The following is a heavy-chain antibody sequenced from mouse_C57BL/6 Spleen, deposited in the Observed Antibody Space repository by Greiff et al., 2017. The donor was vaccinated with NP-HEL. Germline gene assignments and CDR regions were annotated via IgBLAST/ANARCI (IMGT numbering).Heavy chain of an antibody. CDR1: GYSITSGYY. D-gene: IGHD2-5*01. Sequence: EVKLQESGPGLVKPSQSLSLTCSVTGYSITSGYYWNWIRQFPGNKLEWMGYISYDGSNNYNPSLKNRISITRDTSKNQFFLKLNSVTNEDTATYYCACLYYSNYDWYFDVWGTGTTVTVSS. J-gene: IGHJ1*03. CDR3: ACLYYSNYDWYFDV. V-gene: IGHV3-6*01. CDR2: ISYDGSN.